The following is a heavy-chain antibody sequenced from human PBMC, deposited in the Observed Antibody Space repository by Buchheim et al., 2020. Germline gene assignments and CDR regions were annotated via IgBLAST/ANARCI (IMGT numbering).Heavy chain of an antibody. D-gene: IGHD3-3*01. Sequence: QVQLVESGGGVVQPGRSLRLSCAASGFTFSSYGMHWVRQAPGKGLEWVAFIWYDGSNKYYADSVKGRFTISRDNSKNTLYLQMNSLRAEDTAVYYCTREGDEFWSGYYTDYYYGMDVWGKGTT. CDR3: TREGDEFWSGYYTDYYYGMDV. V-gene: IGHV3-33*01. CDR1: GFTFSSYG. J-gene: IGHJ6*04. CDR2: IWYDGSNK.